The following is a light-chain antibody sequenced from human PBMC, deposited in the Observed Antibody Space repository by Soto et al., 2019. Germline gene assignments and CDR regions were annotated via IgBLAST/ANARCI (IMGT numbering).Light chain of an antibody. CDR1: QSVSSSY. CDR2: GAS. V-gene: IGKV3-20*01. Sequence: EIVLTQSPGTLSLSPGERATLSCRASQSVSSSYLAWYQQKPGQAPRLLIYGASSRATGIPDRFSGSGSGTDFTLTISRLEPEDFAVYYCQLYGRSPPYTLGQGTKLETK. CDR3: QLYGRSPPYT. J-gene: IGKJ2*01.